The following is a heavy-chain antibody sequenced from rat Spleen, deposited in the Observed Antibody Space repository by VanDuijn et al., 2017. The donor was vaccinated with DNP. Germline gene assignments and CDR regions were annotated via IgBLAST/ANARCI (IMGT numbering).Heavy chain of an antibody. D-gene: IGHD1-12*01. V-gene: IGHV5-27*01. CDR3: TTLNFYASLSEYFDY. J-gene: IGHJ2*01. CDR1: GFTFSNYY. Sequence: EVQLVESGGGLVQPGRSLKLSCAASGFTFSNYYMAWVRQTQTKGLEWVAAIFTSGGITYYRDSVKGRFTVSRDDTKNTLSLQTDSLRSEDTATYYCTTLNFYASLSEYFDYWGQGVMVTVSS. CDR2: IFTSGGIT.